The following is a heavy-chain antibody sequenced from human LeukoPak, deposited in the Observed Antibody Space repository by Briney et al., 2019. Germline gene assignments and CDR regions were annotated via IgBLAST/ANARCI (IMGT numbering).Heavy chain of an antibody. Sequence: PGGSLRLSCAASGFTFSSYWMHWVRQAPGKGLVWVSRINSDGSSTSYADSVKGRFTISRDNAKNTLYLQMNSLRAEDTAVYYFARDRPYYDILTGYPKFDYWGQGTLVTVPS. D-gene: IGHD3-9*01. CDR2: INSDGSST. CDR1: GFTFSSYW. V-gene: IGHV3-74*01. J-gene: IGHJ4*02. CDR3: ARDRPYYDILTGYPKFDY.